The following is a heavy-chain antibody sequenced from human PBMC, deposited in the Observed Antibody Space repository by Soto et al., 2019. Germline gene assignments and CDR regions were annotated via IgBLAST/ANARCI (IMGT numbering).Heavy chain of an antibody. CDR3: ATDGHDYGGNSNAFDI. CDR2: FDPEDGET. V-gene: IGHV1-24*01. D-gene: IGHD4-17*01. CDR1: GYTLTELS. J-gene: IGHJ3*02. Sequence: ASVKVSCKVSGYTLTELSMHWVRQAPGKGLEWMGGFDPEDGETIYAQKFQGRVTMTEDTSTDTAYMELSSLRSEDTAVYYCATDGHDYGGNSNAFDIWGQGTMVTVS.